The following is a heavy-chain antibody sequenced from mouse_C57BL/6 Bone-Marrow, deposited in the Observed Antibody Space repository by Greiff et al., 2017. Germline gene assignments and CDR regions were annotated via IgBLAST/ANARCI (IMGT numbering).Heavy chain of an antibody. D-gene: IGHD1-1*01. CDR1: GFTFSSYG. V-gene: IGHV5-6*01. CDR2: ISSGGSYT. CDR3: ARHRNTVVAKDY. J-gene: IGHJ2*01. Sequence: EVKLVESGGDLVKPGGSLKLSCAASGFTFSSYGMSWVRQTPDKRLEWVATISSGGSYTYYTDSVKGRFTISRDNAKNTLYLQMSSLKSEDTAMNYCARHRNTVVAKDYWGQGTTLTVAS.